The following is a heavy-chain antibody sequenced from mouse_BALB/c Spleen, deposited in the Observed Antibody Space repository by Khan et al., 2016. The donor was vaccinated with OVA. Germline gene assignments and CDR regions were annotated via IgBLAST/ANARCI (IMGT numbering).Heavy chain of an antibody. Sequence: QVQLQQSGTELARPGASVKLSCKASGYTFTSYWMQWLKQRPGQGLEWIGAIYPGDGNTRYTQKFKGKATLTADKSSSTAYMQLSSLASEDSAVDLCVTGGISTGYIDYWGQGTTLTVSS. CDR1: GYTFTSYW. CDR2: IYPGDGNT. CDR3: VTGGISTGYIDY. J-gene: IGHJ2*01. D-gene: IGHD1-1*01. V-gene: IGHV1-87*01.